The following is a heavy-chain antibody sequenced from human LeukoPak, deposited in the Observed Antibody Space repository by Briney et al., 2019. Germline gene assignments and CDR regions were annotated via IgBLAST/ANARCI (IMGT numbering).Heavy chain of an antibody. J-gene: IGHJ4*02. CDR1: GGSISGFY. D-gene: IGHD4-17*01. CDR2: IYPSGGT. V-gene: IGHV4-4*07. Sequence: SETLSLTCIVSGGSISGFYWSWIRQPAGKGLEWIGRIYPSGGTNYNPSLKSRVTMSTDTSKNQLSLKLRSVTAADTAVYYCAREYGDLDYWGQGTLVTVSS. CDR3: AREYGDLDY.